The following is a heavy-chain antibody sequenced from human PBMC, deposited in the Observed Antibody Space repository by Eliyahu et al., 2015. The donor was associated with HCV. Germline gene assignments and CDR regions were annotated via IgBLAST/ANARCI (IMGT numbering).Heavy chain of an antibody. CDR2: ISGFNGNT. V-gene: IGHV1-18*04. CDR3: ARTGAVGAAWLEYDY. Sequence: QIQLAQSGTEVKXPGASVXVSXKASGYXFTTYGITWVRQAPGQGLEWMGWISGFNGNTDYAQKVQGRITMTTDTPTNTAYMELRSLTSDDTAVYYCARTGAVGAAWLEYDYWGQGTLVTVSS. CDR1: GYXFTTYG. J-gene: IGHJ4*02. D-gene: IGHD6-25*01.